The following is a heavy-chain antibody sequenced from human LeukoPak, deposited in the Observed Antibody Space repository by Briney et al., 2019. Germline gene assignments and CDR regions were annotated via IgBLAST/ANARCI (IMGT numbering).Heavy chain of an antibody. V-gene: IGHV4-34*01. CDR1: GGSFSGYY. CDR2: INHSGST. Sequence: SETLSLTCAVYGGSFSGYYWSWIRQPPGKGLEWIGEINHSGSTNYNPSLKSRVTISVDTPKNQFSLKLSSVTAADTAVYYCARGPLGVWGSYRWAFDYWGQGTLVTVSS. CDR3: ARGPLGVWGSYRWAFDY. J-gene: IGHJ4*02. D-gene: IGHD3-16*02.